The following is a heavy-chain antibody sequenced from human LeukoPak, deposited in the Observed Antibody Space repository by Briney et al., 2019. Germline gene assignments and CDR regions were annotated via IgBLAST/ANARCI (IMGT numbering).Heavy chain of an antibody. D-gene: IGHD4-17*01. J-gene: IGHJ4*02. CDR3: ATTTVTTPAHDY. CDR1: GFTFSSYA. Sequence: GGSLRLSCAASGFTFSSYAMHWVRQAPGKGLEWVAVISYDGSNKYYADSVKGRFTISRDNSKNTLYLQMNSLRAEDTAVYYCATTTVTTPAHDYWGQGTLVTVSS. V-gene: IGHV3-30*04. CDR2: ISYDGSNK.